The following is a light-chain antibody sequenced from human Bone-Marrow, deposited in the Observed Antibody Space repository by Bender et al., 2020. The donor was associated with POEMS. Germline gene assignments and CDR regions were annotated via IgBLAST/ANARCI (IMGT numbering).Light chain of an antibody. Sequence: QSVLTQPPSVSGAPGQTVTISCTGTSSNMGAGYGVNWYQQLPGTAPKLLIYNNENRPSGVPDRISGSKSGTSASLAITGLQAEDEADYYCCSYAGNSPAVFGGGTRLTVL. CDR1: SSNMGAGYG. V-gene: IGLV1-40*01. CDR3: CSYAGNSPAV. CDR2: NNE. J-gene: IGLJ7*01.